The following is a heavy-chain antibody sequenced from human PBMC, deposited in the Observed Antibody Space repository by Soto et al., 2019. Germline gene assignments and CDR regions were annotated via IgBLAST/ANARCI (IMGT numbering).Heavy chain of an antibody. CDR1: GGSISSSSYY. V-gene: IGHV4-39*01. J-gene: IGHJ6*03. CDR2: IYYSGST. CDR3: ARHRPLRFGDHYYMDV. D-gene: IGHD3-10*01. Sequence: PSETLSLTCTVSGGSISSSSYYWGWIRQPPGKGLEWIGSIYYSGSTYYNPSLKSRVTISVDASKNQFSLKLSSVTAADTAVYYCARHRPLRFGDHYYMDVWGKGTTVTVSS.